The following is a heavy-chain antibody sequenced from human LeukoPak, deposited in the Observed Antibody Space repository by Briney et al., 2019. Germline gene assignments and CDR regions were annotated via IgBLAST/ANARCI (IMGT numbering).Heavy chain of an antibody. J-gene: IGHJ3*02. CDR2: ISSSSSYI. CDR3: ARAYCGGDCYSRVNWDAFDI. CDR1: GFTFSSYS. V-gene: IGHV3-21*01. Sequence: GGSLRLSCAAYGFTFSSYSMNWVRQAPGKGLEWVSSISSSSSYIYYADSVKGRFTISRDNAKNSLYLQMNGLRAEDTAVYYCARAYCGGDCYSRVNWDAFDIWGQGTMVTVSS. D-gene: IGHD2-21*02.